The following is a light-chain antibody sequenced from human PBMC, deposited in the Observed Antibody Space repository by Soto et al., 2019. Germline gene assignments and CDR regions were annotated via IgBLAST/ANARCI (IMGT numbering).Light chain of an antibody. J-gene: IGLJ2*01. Sequence: SYELTQPPSVSVAPGKTARITCGGNNIGSKSVHWYQQKPGQAPVLVIYYDNDRPSGIPERFSGSNSGNTATLTISRVEAGDEADYYYQVWDSSSDHVVFGGGTKLTVL. CDR2: YDN. CDR3: QVWDSSSDHVV. CDR1: NIGSKS. V-gene: IGLV3-21*04.